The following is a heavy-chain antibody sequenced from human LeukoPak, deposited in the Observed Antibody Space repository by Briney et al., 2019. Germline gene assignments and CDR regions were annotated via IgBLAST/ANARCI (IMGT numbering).Heavy chain of an antibody. CDR1: GFTFSSYA. CDR2: ISGSGGST. J-gene: IGHJ2*01. D-gene: IGHD3-22*01. CDR3: AKPYDSSGYCSWYFDL. V-gene: IGHV3-23*01. Sequence: GGSLRLSCAASGFTFSSYAMSWVRQAPGKGLEWVSAISGSGGSTYYADSVKGRFTISRDNSKNTLYLQMNSLRAEDTAVYYCAKPYDSSGYCSWYFDLWGRGTLVTVSS.